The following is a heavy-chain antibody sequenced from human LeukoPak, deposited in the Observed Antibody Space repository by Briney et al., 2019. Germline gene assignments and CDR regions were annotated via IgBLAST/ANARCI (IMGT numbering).Heavy chain of an antibody. J-gene: IGHJ4*02. CDR2: IYYSGST. CDR1: GGSISSYY. CDR3: ARGKGYSSGLYFDY. Sequence: PSETLSLTCTVSGGSISSYYWSWIRQPPGKGLEWIGYIYYSGSTNYNPSLKSRVTISVDTSKNQFSLKLSSVTAADTAVYYCARGKGYSSGLYFDYWGQGTLVTVSS. V-gene: IGHV4-59*01. D-gene: IGHD6-19*01.